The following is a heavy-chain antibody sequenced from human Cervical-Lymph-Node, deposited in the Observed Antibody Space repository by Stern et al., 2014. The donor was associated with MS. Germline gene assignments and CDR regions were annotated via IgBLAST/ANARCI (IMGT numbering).Heavy chain of an antibody. CDR3: ARERGRAGPAMADY. Sequence: VQLVESGAEVKKPGASVKVSCKAAGYSFTGNYIHWLRQAPGQGLEWMGRTQPNSGDSNYALKFQGRVTMTRDTSISTAYMNLNRLGIDDTAVYYCARERGRAGPAMADYWGQGTLVTVSS. CDR1: GYSFTGNY. J-gene: IGHJ4*02. CDR2: TQPNSGDS. D-gene: IGHD5-18*01. V-gene: IGHV1-2*06.